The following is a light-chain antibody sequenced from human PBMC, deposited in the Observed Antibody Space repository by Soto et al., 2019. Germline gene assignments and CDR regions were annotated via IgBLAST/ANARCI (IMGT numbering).Light chain of an antibody. CDR1: QDIRRD. CDR2: GAS. Sequence: AIQMTQSPSSLSASVGDRVTVTCRASQDIRRDLGWYQQKPGKAPQLLIYGASRLQSGVPSRFSGSGSGTDFTLTISSLQPEDFATYYCLQDDTYPLTFGGGTKVDVK. V-gene: IGKV1-6*02. CDR3: LQDDTYPLT. J-gene: IGKJ4*01.